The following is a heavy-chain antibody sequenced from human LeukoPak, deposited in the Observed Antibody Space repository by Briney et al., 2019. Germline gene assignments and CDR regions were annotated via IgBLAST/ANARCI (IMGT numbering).Heavy chain of an antibody. V-gene: IGHV4-59*01. CDR2: FYDSRSP. CDR1: GGSISLYY. D-gene: IGHD3-10*01. CDR3: ARGRGSLTY. Sequence: SETLSLTCTVSGGSISLYYWSWIRQPPGKGLEWIGYFYDSRSPKYNPSLERRVTISVDMSRNQFSLNLTSVTAADTAVYYCARGRGSLTYWGQGTLATVSS. J-gene: IGHJ4*02.